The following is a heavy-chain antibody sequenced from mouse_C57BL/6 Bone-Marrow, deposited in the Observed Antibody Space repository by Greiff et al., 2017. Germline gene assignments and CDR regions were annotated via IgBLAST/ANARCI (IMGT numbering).Heavy chain of an antibody. Sequence: QVQLQQPGAELVKPGASVKLSCKASGYTFTSYWMHWVKQRPGQGLEWIGMIHPNSGSTNYNEKFKSKATLTVDKSSSTAYMQLSSLTSEDSAVYYCARGGSSHWYFDVWGTGTTVNVSS. CDR3: ARGGSSHWYFDV. V-gene: IGHV1-64*01. CDR1: GYTFTSYW. J-gene: IGHJ1*03. D-gene: IGHD1-1*01. CDR2: IHPNSGST.